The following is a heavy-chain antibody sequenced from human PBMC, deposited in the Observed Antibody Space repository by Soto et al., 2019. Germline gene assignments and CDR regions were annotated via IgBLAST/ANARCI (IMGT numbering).Heavy chain of an antibody. CDR1: GGSFRGYY. Sequence: MPSETLSLTYAVYGGSFRGYYWSWIRQPPGKGLEWIGEINHSGSTNYNPSLKSRVTISVDTSKNQFSLKLSSVTAADTAVYYCARGQSWTTVTTKAFDYWGQGTLVTVSS. J-gene: IGHJ4*02. D-gene: IGHD4-17*01. V-gene: IGHV4-34*01. CDR3: ARGQSWTTVTTKAFDY. CDR2: INHSGST.